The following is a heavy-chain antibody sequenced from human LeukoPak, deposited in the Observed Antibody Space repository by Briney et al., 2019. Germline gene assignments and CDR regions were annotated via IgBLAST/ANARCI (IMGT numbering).Heavy chain of an antibody. D-gene: IGHD6-13*01. CDR2: IYYSGSTNSGST. CDR1: GGSISSYY. Sequence: NPSETLSLTCTVPGGSISSYYWSWIRQPPGKGLEWIGYIYYSGSTNSGSTNYNPSLKSRVTISVDTSKNQFSLKLSSVTAADTAVYYCARHGIVDSSRKYYFDYWGQGILVTVSS. J-gene: IGHJ4*02. CDR3: ARHGIVDSSRKYYFDY. V-gene: IGHV4-59*08.